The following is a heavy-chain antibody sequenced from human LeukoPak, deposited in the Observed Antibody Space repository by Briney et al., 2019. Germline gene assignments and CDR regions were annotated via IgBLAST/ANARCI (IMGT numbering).Heavy chain of an antibody. CDR3: TREPLF. V-gene: IGHV3-30*03. J-gene: IGHJ4*02. D-gene: IGHD1-14*01. Sequence: GGSLRLSCAASGFTFSSYGMHWVRQAPGKGLEWVAVISYDGSNKYYADSVKGRFTISRDNSENTLYLQMNSLKAADTAVYYCTREPLFWGQGTLVTVSS. CDR1: GFTFSSYG. CDR2: ISYDGSNK.